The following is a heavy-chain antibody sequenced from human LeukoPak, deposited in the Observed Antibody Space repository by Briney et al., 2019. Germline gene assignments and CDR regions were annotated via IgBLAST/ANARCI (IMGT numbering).Heavy chain of an antibody. J-gene: IGHJ4*02. D-gene: IGHD1-26*01. CDR2: IYYSGST. Sequence: SETLSLTCTVSGGSISSSSYYWGWIRQPPGKGLEWIGSIYYSGSTYYNPSLKSRVTISVGKSKNQFSLKLSSVTAADTAVYYCARDPVGATPERRDWGQGTLVTVSS. CDR1: GGSISSSSYY. CDR3: ARDPVGATPERRD. V-gene: IGHV4-39*07.